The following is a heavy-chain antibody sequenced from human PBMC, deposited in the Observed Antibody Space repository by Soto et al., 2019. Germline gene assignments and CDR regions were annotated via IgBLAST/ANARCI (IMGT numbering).Heavy chain of an antibody. D-gene: IGHD2-15*01. J-gene: IGHJ4*02. CDR2: IYYSGST. V-gene: IGHV4-59*08. CDR3: AKVLPSDSWTVVTRRYDF. CDR1: GGSVSRYY. Sequence: SATLSLTCTVSGGSVSRYYWSWIRQPPGKGLEWIGYIYYSGSTNYNPSLKSRVTISVDTSKNQFSLKLSSVTAADTAVYYCAKVLPSDSWTVVTRRYDFWGQGTLVTGSS.